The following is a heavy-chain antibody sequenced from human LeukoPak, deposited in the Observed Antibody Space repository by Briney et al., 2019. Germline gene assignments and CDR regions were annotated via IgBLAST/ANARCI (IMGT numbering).Heavy chain of an antibody. CDR2: ISRDGKRQ. CDR1: GFIFNNYD. CDR3: ARLGLEVGGPNWFDP. J-gene: IGHJ5*02. D-gene: IGHD1-1*01. V-gene: IGHV3-30*09. Sequence: GGSLRLSCATSGFIFNNYDPHWVRQAPGKGLEWLATISRDGKRQFYTGSVKGRFAISRDDSRNTLYLQMNSLRPEDTAVYYCARLGLEVGGPNWFDPWGQGTLVTVSS.